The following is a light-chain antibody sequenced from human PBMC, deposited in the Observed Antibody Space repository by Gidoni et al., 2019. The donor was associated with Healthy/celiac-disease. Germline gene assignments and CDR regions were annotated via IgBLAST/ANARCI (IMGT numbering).Light chain of an antibody. CDR2: AAS. J-gene: IGKJ4*01. CDR1: QSISSY. Sequence: DIQLTQSPSSLSASVRDRVTITCRASQSISSYLNWYQQRPGKAPKLLIYAASTLQSGVPSRFSGSGSGTDFTLTISSRVPEDFATYYCQQSYTTPLTFGGGTKVEIK. CDR3: QQSYTTPLT. V-gene: IGKV1-39*01.